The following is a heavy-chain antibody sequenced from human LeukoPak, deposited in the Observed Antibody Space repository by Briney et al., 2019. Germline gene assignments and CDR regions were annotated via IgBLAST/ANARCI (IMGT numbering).Heavy chain of an antibody. J-gene: IGHJ4*02. CDR3: ARAKPKNMVRGLIMRRESRYYFDY. V-gene: IGHV3-7*03. CDR1: GFTFSSYW. CDR2: IKQDGSEK. D-gene: IGHD3-10*01. Sequence: GGSLRLSCAASGFTFSSYWMSWVRQAPGKGLEWVANIKQDGSEKYYVDSVKGRFTISRDNAKNSLYLQMNSLRAEDTAVYYCARAKPKNMVRGLIMRRESRYYFDYWGQGTLVTVSS.